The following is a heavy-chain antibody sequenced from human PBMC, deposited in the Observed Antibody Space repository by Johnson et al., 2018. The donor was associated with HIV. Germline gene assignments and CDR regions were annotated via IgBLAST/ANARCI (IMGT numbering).Heavy chain of an antibody. CDR1: GFTFSSYA. CDR2: ISYDGSNK. D-gene: IGHD1-1*01. Sequence: VQLLESGGGVVQPGRSLRLSCAASGFTFSSYAMHWVRQAPGKGLEWVAVISYDGSNKYTADSVKGRFTISRDTSKNTLYLQMNSLRTEDTAVYYCAKERGDNYVGGDAFDIWGQGTMVTVSS. V-gene: IGHV3-30*04. CDR3: AKERGDNYVGGDAFDI. J-gene: IGHJ3*02.